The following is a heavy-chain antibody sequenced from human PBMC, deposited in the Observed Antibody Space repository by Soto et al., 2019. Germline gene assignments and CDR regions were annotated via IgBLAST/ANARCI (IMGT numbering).Heavy chain of an antibody. CDR2: INAGNGNT. Sequence: GASVKVSCKASGYTFTSYAMHWVRQAPGQRLEWMGWINAGNGNTKYSQKFQGRVTITRDTSASTAYMELSSLRSEDTAVYYCAIGFGDSWGYYYYMDVWGKGTTVTVSS. D-gene: IGHD3-10*01. CDR3: AIGFGDSWGYYYYMDV. CDR1: GYTFTSYA. V-gene: IGHV1-3*01. J-gene: IGHJ6*03.